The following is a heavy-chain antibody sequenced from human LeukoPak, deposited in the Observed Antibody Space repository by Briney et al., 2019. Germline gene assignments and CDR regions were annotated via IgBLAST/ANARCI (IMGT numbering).Heavy chain of an antibody. D-gene: IGHD4-23*01. V-gene: IGHV3-21*04. CDR2: ISSSSSYI. J-gene: IGHJ4*02. CDR1: GFTFDDYG. Sequence: GGSLRLSCAASGFTFDDYGMSWVRQAPGKGLEWVSSISSSSSYIYYADSVKGRFTISRDNSKNTLYLQMNSLRAEDTAVYYCAKDRAYYGGTVDYWGQGTLVTVSS. CDR3: AKDRAYYGGTVDY.